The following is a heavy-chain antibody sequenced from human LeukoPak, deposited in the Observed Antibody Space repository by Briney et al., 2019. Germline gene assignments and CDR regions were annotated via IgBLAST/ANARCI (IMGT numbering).Heavy chain of an antibody. D-gene: IGHD3-22*01. J-gene: IGHJ4*02. CDR1: GYPFSSYA. CDR2: ITADNGHT. Sequence: ASVKVSCKASGYPFSSYALHWVRQAPGQRLEWMGWITADNGHTRYSQTFQGRVTITRDTSATTAYIELSSLRSEDTAVYYCASNNDSSGYYYFDYWGQGTLVTVSS. V-gene: IGHV1-3*01. CDR3: ASNNDSSGYYYFDY.